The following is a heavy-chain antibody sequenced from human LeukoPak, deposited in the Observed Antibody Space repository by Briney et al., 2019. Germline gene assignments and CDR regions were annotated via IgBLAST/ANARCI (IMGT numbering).Heavy chain of an antibody. CDR1: GFTFSSYG. CDR2: IWYDGSNK. J-gene: IGHJ6*02. D-gene: IGHD6-19*01. Sequence: PGRSLRLSCAASGFTFSSYGMHWVRQAPGKGLEWVAVIWYDGSNKYYADSVKGRFTISRDNSKNTLCLQMNSLRAEDTAVYYCARDPAGGEWLVWRYGMDVWGQGTTVTVSS. V-gene: IGHV3-33*01. CDR3: ARDPAGGEWLVWRYGMDV.